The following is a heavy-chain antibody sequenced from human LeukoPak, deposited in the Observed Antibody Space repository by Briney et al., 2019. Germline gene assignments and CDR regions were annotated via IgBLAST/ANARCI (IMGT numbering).Heavy chain of an antibody. CDR2: VYHSGST. CDR3: ARPRGYWYFDL. V-gene: IGHV4-59*08. D-gene: IGHD3-10*01. CDR1: GGSMFNLY. J-gene: IGHJ2*01. Sequence: SETLSLTCSVSGGSMFNLYWSWIRQPPGKGLEWIGYVYHSGSTNCNPSLKSRVTISVDTSKNQFSLKLSSVTAADTAVYYCARPRGYWYFDLWGRGTLVTVSS.